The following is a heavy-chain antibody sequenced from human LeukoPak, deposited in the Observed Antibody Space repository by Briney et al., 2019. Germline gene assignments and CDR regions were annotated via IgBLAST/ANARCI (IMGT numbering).Heavy chain of an antibody. CDR1: GGSISSGGYY. CDR2: IYYSGST. J-gene: IGHJ4*02. D-gene: IGHD6-6*01. V-gene: IGHV4-31*03. Sequence: TLSLTCTVSGGSISSGGYYWSWIRQHPGKGLEWIGYIYYSGSTYYNPSLKSRVTISVDTSKNQFSLKLSSVTAADTAVYYCARVRKGSSSSPYYFDYWGQGTLVTVSS. CDR3: ARVRKGSSSSPYYFDY.